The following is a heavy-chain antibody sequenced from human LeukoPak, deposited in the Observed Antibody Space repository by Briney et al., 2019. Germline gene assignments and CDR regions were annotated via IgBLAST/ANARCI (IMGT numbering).Heavy chain of an antibody. CDR2: ISSSSSTI. CDR3: ARDRCTNGVCYTFAY. V-gene: IGHV3-48*01. D-gene: IGHD2-8*01. CDR1: GFTFSTYS. Sequence: GGSLRLSCAASGFTFSTYSMSWVRQAPGKGLEWVSYISSSSSTISYTDSVKGRFTISRDNAKNSLYLQMNNLRAEDTAVYYCARDRCTNGVCYTFAYWGQGTLVTVSS. J-gene: IGHJ4*02.